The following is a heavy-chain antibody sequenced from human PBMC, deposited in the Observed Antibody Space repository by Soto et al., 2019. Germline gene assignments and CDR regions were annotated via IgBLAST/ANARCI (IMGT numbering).Heavy chain of an antibody. D-gene: IGHD1-7*01. CDR1: GFTFSSYA. V-gene: IGHV3-30-3*01. Sequence: QVQLVESRGGVVQPGRSLRLSCAASGFTFSSYAMHWVRQAPGKGLEWVALISYDGSNKYYADSVKGRFTISRDNSKNTLYLQMNSLRPEETAVYHCARDQGGTTLYYHGMDVWGQGTTVTVSS. J-gene: IGHJ6*02. CDR3: ARDQGGTTLYYHGMDV. CDR2: ISYDGSNK.